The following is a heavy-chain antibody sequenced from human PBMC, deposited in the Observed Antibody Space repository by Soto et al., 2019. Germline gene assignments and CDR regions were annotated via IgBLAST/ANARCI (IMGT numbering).Heavy chain of an antibody. V-gene: IGHV4-30-4*01. CDR1: GASVAGGSYY. J-gene: IGHJ5*02. CDR2: IPSRGRP. D-gene: IGHD5-12*01. CDR3: ARDTYSGYDFGL. Sequence: QVQLRESGPGLVKPSQTLSLTCSVSGASVAGGSYYWSWVRQPPGKGLEWIGYIPSRGRPFYNPSLTSRGTISADTSKNQLSLQLTSVTAADTAVYYCARDTYSGYDFGLWGQGTLVTLAS.